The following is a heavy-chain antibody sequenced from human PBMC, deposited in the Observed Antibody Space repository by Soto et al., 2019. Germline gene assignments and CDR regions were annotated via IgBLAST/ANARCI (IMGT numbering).Heavy chain of an antibody. CDR3: ARVFPSKARYYYYGMDV. J-gene: IGHJ6*02. V-gene: IGHV4-59*01. CDR2: IYYSGST. CDR1: GGSISSYY. Sequence: QVQLQESGPGLVKPSETLSLTCTVSGGSISSYYWSWIRQPPGKGLEWIGYIYYSGSTNYNPSLKSRVTISVDTSKNQFSLKLSSVTAADTAVYYWARVFPSKARYYYYGMDVWGQGTTVTVSS. D-gene: IGHD3-3*01.